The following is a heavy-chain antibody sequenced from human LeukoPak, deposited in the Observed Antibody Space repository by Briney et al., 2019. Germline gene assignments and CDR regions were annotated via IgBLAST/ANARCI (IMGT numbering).Heavy chain of an antibody. J-gene: IGHJ4*02. CDR3: ARDKKQWLVLWETFDY. Sequence: TGGSLRLSCAASGFTFSSYGMHWVRQAPGKGLEWVAVIWYDGSNKYYADSVKGRFTISRDNSKNTLYLQMNSLRAEDTAVYYCARDKKQWLVLWETFDYWGQGPLVTVYS. CDR2: IWYDGSNK. CDR1: GFTFSSYG. V-gene: IGHV3-33*01. D-gene: IGHD6-19*01.